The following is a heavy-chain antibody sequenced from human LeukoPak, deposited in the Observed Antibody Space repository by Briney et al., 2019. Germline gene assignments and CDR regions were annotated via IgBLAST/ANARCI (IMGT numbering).Heavy chain of an antibody. Sequence: GGSLRLSCTASGFTFANNVMTWVRQAPGKGLEWVGFIRSKAYGGTTEYAASVKGRFTISRDDSKSIAYLQMNSLKTEDTAVYYCTRESGGVIDNWGQGTLVTVSS. CDR2: IRSKAYGGTT. J-gene: IGHJ4*02. D-gene: IGHD3-16*01. CDR1: GFTFANNV. CDR3: TRESGGVIDN. V-gene: IGHV3-49*04.